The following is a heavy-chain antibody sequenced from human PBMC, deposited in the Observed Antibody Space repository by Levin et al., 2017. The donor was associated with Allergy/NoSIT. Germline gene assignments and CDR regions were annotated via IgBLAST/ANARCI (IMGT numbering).Heavy chain of an antibody. Sequence: SETLSLTCTVSGASITSGTYYWSWLRQPAGERLEWLGRIYTSGSVYYKPSLRSRVTISMDTSKNQFSLKLSSVTAADTALYFCARGVAAAGSGLGWFDPWGQGTLVTVSS. CDR1: GASITSGTYY. CDR2: IYTSGSV. V-gene: IGHV4-61*02. J-gene: IGHJ5*02. CDR3: ARGVAAAGSGLGWFDP. D-gene: IGHD6-13*01.